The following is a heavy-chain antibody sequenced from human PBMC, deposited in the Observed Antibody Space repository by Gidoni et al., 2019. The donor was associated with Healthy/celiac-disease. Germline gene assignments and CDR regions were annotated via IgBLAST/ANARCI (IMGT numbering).Heavy chain of an antibody. Sequence: EVQLLESGGGLVQPGGSLRLSCAASGFTFSSYAMSWVREAPGKGLEWVAAMSGSGGSTDYADSVKGRFTISRDNSKNTLYLQMNSLRAEDTAVYYCAKDRAAGTTTIYNFEFDPWGQGTLVTVSS. CDR3: AKDRAAGTTTIYNFEFDP. CDR2: MSGSGGST. V-gene: IGHV3-23*01. CDR1: GFTFSSYA. D-gene: IGHD6-13*01. J-gene: IGHJ5*02.